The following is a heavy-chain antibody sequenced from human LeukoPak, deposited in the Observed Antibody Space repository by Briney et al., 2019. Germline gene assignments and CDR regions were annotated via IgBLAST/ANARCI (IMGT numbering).Heavy chain of an antibody. CDR2: ISGSGGST. CDR3: AESLGAVTNSFDP. Sequence: GGSLRLSCAASGFTCSSYAMSWVRQAPGKGLEWVSAISGSGGSTYYADSVKGRFTISRDNSKNTLYLQMNSLRAEDTAVYYCAESLGAVTNSFDPWGQGTLVTVSS. J-gene: IGHJ5*02. D-gene: IGHD3-16*01. CDR1: GFTCSSYA. V-gene: IGHV3-23*01.